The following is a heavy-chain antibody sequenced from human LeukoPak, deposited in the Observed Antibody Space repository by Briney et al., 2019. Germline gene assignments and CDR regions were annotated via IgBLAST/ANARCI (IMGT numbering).Heavy chain of an antibody. Sequence: SETLSLTCTVSGGSISSYYWSWIRQPPGKGLEWIGYIYYSGSTNYNPSLKSRVTISVDTSKNQFSLKLSSVTAADTAVYYCARVHCTNGVCYTGWFDPWGQGTLVTVSS. CDR1: GGSISSYY. J-gene: IGHJ5*02. D-gene: IGHD2-8*01. CDR3: ARVHCTNGVCYTGWFDP. CDR2: IYYSGST. V-gene: IGHV4-59*01.